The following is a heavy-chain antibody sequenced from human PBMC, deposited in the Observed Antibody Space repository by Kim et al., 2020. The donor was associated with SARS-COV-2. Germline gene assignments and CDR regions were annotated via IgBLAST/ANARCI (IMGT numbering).Heavy chain of an antibody. CDR2: IKSETDGGTS. Sequence: GGSLRLSCAASGFSFRKTWMTWVRQGPGKGLEWVGRIKSETDGGTSDYAAAVKGRFTISRDDSKDTLYLQMNSLKPEDTAIYYCSDMVTTPYSYYGVDVWGQGITVTVSS. D-gene: IGHD4-17*01. CDR1: GFSFRKTW. V-gene: IGHV3-15*01. J-gene: IGHJ6*02. CDR3: SDMVTTPYSYYGVDV.